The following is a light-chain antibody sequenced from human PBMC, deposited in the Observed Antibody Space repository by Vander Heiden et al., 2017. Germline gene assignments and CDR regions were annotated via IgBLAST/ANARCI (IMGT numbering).Light chain of an antibody. CDR1: QSISSY. CDR3: QQSDSTPIFT. V-gene: IGKV1-39*01. J-gene: IGKJ3*01. CDR2: AAS. Sequence: DIQMTQSPSSLSASAGDRVTITCRASQSISSYLNWYQQKPGKAPKLLIYAASSLQSGVPSRFSGSGSGTDFTLTISSLQPEDFATYYCQQSDSTPIFTFGPGTKVDIK.